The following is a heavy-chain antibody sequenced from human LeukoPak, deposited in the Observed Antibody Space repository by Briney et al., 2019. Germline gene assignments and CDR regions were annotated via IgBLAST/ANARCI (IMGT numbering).Heavy chain of an antibody. V-gene: IGHV4-34*01. D-gene: IGHD3-16*01. CDR3: ARGREKNYVWGTNRKDYYFDS. Sequence: SETLSLTCAVYGGSFSGYLWTWIRQSPGKGLEWIGEISSGGNSNDNPSLKSRVTISVDTSKNQFSLNLNSVTAADTGLYYCARGREKNYVWGTNRKDYYFDSWGQGTLVTVSS. J-gene: IGHJ4*02. CDR1: GGSFSGYL. CDR2: ISSGGNS.